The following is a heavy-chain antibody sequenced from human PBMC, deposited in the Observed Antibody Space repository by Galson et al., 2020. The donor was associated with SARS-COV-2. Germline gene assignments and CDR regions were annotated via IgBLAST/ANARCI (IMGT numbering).Heavy chain of an antibody. D-gene: IGHD3-10*01. V-gene: IGHV3-7*01. Sequence: GGSLRLSCAASGFTLSNSWMSWVRQAPGKGLEWVANIKQDGSEKYSVDSVKDRFTIVRDNDKNSLFLQMNSLRAADTAVYYCARLNYYSGDFWGQGTLVTVSS. CDR2: IKQDGSEK. CDR3: ARLNYYSGDF. CDR1: GFTLSNSW. J-gene: IGHJ4*02.